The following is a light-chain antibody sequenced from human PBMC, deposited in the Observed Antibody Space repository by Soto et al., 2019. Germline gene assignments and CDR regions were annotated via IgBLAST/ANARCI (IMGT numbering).Light chain of an antibody. CDR2: LEGSGSY. J-gene: IGLJ2*01. Sequence: QPVLTQSSSASASLGSSVKLTCTLSSGHSSYIIAWHQQQPGKAPRYLMKLEGSGSYNKGSGVPDRFSGSSSGVDRYLTISNLQFEDEANYYCETWDSNTRVFGGGTKLTVL. CDR1: SGHSSYI. CDR3: ETWDSNTRV. V-gene: IGLV4-60*02.